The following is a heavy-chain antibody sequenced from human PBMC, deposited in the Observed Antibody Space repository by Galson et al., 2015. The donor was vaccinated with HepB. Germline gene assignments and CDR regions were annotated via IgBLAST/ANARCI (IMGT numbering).Heavy chain of an antibody. D-gene: IGHD1-26*01. CDR3: ARVIVGATFYYYGMDV. V-gene: IGHV1-2*02. Sequence: SCKASGYTFSGYYTHWVRQAPGQGLEWMGWINPNSGGTNYAQKFQGRVTMTRDTSISTAYMELSRLRSDDTALYYCARVIVGATFYYYGMDVWGQGTTVTVSS. J-gene: IGHJ6*02. CDR2: INPNSGGT. CDR1: GYTFSGYY.